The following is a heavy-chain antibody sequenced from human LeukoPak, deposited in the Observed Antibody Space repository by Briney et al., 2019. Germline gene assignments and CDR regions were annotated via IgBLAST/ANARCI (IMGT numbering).Heavy chain of an antibody. V-gene: IGHV3-9*03. CDR2: ISWNSGSI. J-gene: IGHJ4*02. CDR1: GFTFDDYA. D-gene: IGHD3-22*01. Sequence: SRSLRLSCAASGFTFDDYAMHWVRQAPGKGLEWVSGISWNSGSIGYADSVKGRFTISRDNAKNSLYLQMNSLRAEDMALYYCAKGGYYYDSSGYSDYFDYWGQGTLVTVSS. CDR3: AKGGYYYDSSGYSDYFDY.